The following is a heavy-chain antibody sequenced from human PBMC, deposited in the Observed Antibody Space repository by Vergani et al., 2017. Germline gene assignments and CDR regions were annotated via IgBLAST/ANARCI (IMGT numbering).Heavy chain of an antibody. V-gene: IGHV3-48*01. Sequence: EVHLLESGGGLVQSGGSLRLSCAASGFTFSSYSMNWVRQAPGKGLEWVSYISSSSSTIYYADSVKGRFTISRDNAKNSLYLQINSLRAEDTAVYYCARWDIVVVPAAIPYYYYYGMDVWGQGTTVTVSS. D-gene: IGHD2-2*01. CDR3: ARWDIVVVPAAIPYYYYYGMDV. J-gene: IGHJ6*02. CDR1: GFTFSSYS. CDR2: ISSSSSTI.